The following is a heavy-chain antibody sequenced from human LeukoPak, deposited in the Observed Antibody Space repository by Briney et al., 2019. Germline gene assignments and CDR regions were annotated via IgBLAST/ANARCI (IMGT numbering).Heavy chain of an antibody. CDR3: AKDGKFYYYGSGSYYNLGYMDV. CDR1: GFTFSSYG. D-gene: IGHD3-10*01. J-gene: IGHJ6*03. CDR2: ISYDGSNK. Sequence: GGSLRLSCAASGFTFSSYGMHWVRQAPGKGLEWVAVISYDGSNKYYADSVKGRFTISRDNSKNTLYLQMNSLRAEDTAVYYCAKDGKFYYYGSGSYYNLGYMDVWGKGTTVTVSS. V-gene: IGHV3-30*18.